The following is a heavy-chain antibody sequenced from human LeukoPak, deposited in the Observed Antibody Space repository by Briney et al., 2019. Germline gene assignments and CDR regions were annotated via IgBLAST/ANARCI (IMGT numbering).Heavy chain of an antibody. J-gene: IGHJ3*02. CDR2: ISAYNGNT. CDR3: ARRSRITKVRGDDAFDI. V-gene: IGHV1-18*01. D-gene: IGHD3-10*01. Sequence: GASEKVSCKASGYTFTSYGISWVRQAPGQGLEWMGWISAYNGNTNYAQKLQGRVTMTKDTSTSTAYMELRSLRSDDTAVYYCARRSRITKVRGDDAFDIWGQATMVTVSS. CDR1: GYTFTSYG.